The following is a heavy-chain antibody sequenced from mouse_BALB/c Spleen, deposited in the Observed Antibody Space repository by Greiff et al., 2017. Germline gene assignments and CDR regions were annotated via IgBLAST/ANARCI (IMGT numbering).Heavy chain of an antibody. V-gene: IGHV5-17*02. D-gene: IGHD2-3*01. J-gene: IGHJ1*01. CDR3: ARFSDGYYVYFDV. Sequence: DVKLVESGGGLVQPGGSRKLSCAASGFTFSSFGMHWVRQAPEKGLEWVAYISSGSSTIYYADTVKGRFTISRDNPKNTLFLQMTSLRSEDTAMYYCARFSDGYYVYFDVWGAGTTVTVSS. CDR2: ISSGSSTI. CDR1: GFTFSSFG.